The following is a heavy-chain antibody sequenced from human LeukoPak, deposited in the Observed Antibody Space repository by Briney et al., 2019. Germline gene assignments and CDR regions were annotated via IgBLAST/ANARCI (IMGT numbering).Heavy chain of an antibody. CDR3: ARDLAYGSGSYYLDY. CDR2: IYSGGST. V-gene: IGHV3-66*01. D-gene: IGHD3-10*01. J-gene: IGHJ4*02. Sequence: GGSLRLSCAASGISVSSNYMSWVRQAPGKGLEWVSVIYSGGSTYYADSVKGRSIISRDNSKNTLYLQMNSLRAEDTAVYYCARDLAYGSGSYYLDYWGQGTLVTVSS. CDR1: GISVSSNY.